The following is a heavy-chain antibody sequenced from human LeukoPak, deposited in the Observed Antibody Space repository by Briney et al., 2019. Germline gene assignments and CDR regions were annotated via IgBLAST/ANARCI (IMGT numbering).Heavy chain of an antibody. CDR3: ARAPYDILTGYSLNWFDP. D-gene: IGHD3-9*01. CDR2: INGDNGDT. CDR1: GYTFTTYA. J-gene: IGHJ5*02. V-gene: IGHV1-3*01. Sequence: GASVKVSCKASGYTFTTYAMHWVRQAPGQRLEWMGWINGDNGDTKYSQKSQGRVTITRDTSTYTAYMELRSLSSADTAVYFCARAPYDILTGYSLNWFDPWGQGTLVTVSS.